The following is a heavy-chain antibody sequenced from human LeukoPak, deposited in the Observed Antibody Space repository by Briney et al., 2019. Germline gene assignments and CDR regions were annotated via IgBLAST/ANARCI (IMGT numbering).Heavy chain of an antibody. CDR3: ARGDDFWGGYNFDY. V-gene: IGHV4-39*07. Sequence: PSETLSLTCSVSGGSISSSSYYWGWIRQPPGKGLEWFGSIYYSGSTYYNPSLKSRVTISVDTSKNQFSLKLSSVTAADTAVYYCARGDDFWGGYNFDYWGQGTLVTVSS. D-gene: IGHD3-3*01. J-gene: IGHJ4*02. CDR2: IYYSGST. CDR1: GGSISSSSYY.